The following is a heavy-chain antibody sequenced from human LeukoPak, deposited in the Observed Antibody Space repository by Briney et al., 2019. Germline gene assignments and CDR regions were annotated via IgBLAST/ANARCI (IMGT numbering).Heavy chain of an antibody. V-gene: IGHV3-7*03. J-gene: IGHJ4*02. CDR2: INHNGNVN. Sequence: GGSLRLSCAASGFTFSSYWMNWARQAPGKGLEWVASINHNGNVNYYVDSVKGRFTISRDNAKNSLYLQMNSLKTEDTAVYYCARWRSGSCSDWGQGTLVTVSS. CDR3: ARWRSGSCSD. CDR1: GFTFSSYW. D-gene: IGHD2-15*01.